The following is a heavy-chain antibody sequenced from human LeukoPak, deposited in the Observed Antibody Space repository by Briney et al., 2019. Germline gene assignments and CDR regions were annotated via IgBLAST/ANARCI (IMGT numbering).Heavy chain of an antibody. D-gene: IGHD3-10*01. CDR2: IGQDGSQK. Sequence: GGSLRLSCVVSGFTFSRYWMTWVRQAPGKGLEWVANIGQDGSQKYYVDSVKGRFTISRDNAKNSLYLQMNSLRAEDTAVYYCAKDSPYAYYGSGSYWDYWGQGTLVTVSS. CDR3: AKDSPYAYYGSGSYWDY. V-gene: IGHV3-7*03. J-gene: IGHJ4*02. CDR1: GFTFSRYW.